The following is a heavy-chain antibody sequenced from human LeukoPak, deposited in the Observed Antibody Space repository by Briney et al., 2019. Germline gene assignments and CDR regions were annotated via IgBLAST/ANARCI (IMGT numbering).Heavy chain of an antibody. Sequence: ASVKASCKASGYTFTGYYMHWVRQAPGQGLEWMGWINPNSGGTNYAQKFQGRVTMTRDTSISTAYMELSRLRSDDTAVYYCARAHYSSSLYFDYWAREPWSPSPQ. J-gene: IGHJ4*02. CDR1: GYTFTGYY. CDR3: ARAHYSSSLYFDY. D-gene: IGHD6-6*01. CDR2: INPNSGGT. V-gene: IGHV1-2*02.